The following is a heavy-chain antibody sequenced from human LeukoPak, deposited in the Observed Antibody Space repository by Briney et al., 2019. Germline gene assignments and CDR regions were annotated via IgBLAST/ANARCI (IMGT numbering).Heavy chain of an antibody. CDR1: GYTFTSHY. CDR3: ARDRGQWEPYYFDY. J-gene: IGHJ4*02. D-gene: IGHD1-26*01. CDR2: INPSGGST. Sequence: ASVKVSCKSSGYTFTSHYMHWVRQAPGQGLEWMGIINPSGGSTSYAQKFQGRVTMTTDTSTSTAYMELRSLRSDDTAVYYCARDRGQWEPYYFDYWGQGTLVTVSS. V-gene: IGHV1-46*01.